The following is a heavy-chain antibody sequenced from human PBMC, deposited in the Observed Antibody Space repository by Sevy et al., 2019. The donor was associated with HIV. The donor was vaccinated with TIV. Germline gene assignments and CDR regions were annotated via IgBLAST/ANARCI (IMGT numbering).Heavy chain of an antibody. Sequence: GESLKISCAASGFTFSSYEMNWVRQAPGKGLEWVSYISNSGNTISCSDSVRGRFTISRDNARNSLYLQMNSLRAEDTAVYYCARDLPPSATTVAHFDCWGQGTLVTVSS. D-gene: IGHD4-17*01. J-gene: IGHJ4*02. CDR1: GFTFSSYE. CDR3: ARDLPPSATTVAHFDC. CDR2: ISNSGNTI. V-gene: IGHV3-48*03.